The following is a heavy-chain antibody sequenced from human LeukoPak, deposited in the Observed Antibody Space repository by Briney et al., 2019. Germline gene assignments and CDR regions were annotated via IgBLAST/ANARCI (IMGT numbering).Heavy chain of an antibody. V-gene: IGHV4-39*01. CDR2: VYYDGTS. J-gene: IGHJ4*02. CDR1: GGSINSHSYY. D-gene: IGHD5-24*01. Sequence: SETLSLTCTVSGGSINSHSYYWGWIRQPPGKGLEWIGSVYYDGTSYSNPSLKSRVAVFVDTSRDQFSLDLSFVTAADTALYYCVRHISTNAGYFDSCGQGTLVSVSS. CDR3: VRHISTNAGYFDS.